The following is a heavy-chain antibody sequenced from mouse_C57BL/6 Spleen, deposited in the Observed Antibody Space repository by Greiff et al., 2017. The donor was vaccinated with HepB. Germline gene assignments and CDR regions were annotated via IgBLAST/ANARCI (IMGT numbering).Heavy chain of an antibody. CDR1: GYTFTDYY. D-gene: IGHD6-2*01. CDR2: INPNNGGT. V-gene: IGHV1-26*01. J-gene: IGHJ4*01. Sequence: EVQLQQSGPELVKPGASVKISCKASGYTFTDYYMNWVKQSHGKSLEWIGDINPNNGGTSYNQKFKGKATVTVDKSSSTAYMELRSLTSEDSAVYYCARSLYAMDYWGQGTSVTVSS. CDR3: ARSLYAMDY.